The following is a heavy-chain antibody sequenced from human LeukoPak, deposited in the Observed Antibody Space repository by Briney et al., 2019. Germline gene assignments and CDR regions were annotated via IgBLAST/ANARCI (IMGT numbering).Heavy chain of an antibody. Sequence: SETLSLTCAVSGGSISSGGYSWSWIRQPPGKGLEWIGYIYHSGSTYYNPSLKSRVTISVDRTKNQFSLKLSSVTAADTAVYYCARAGYCSSTSCLDAFDIWGQGTMVTVSS. CDR1: GGSISSGGYS. J-gene: IGHJ3*02. D-gene: IGHD2-2*01. V-gene: IGHV4-30-2*01. CDR3: ARAGYCSSTSCLDAFDI. CDR2: IYHSGST.